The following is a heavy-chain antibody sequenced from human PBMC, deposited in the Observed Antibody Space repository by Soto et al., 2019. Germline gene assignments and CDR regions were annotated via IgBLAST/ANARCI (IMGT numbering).Heavy chain of an antibody. CDR3: ARRGSSSWYGY. J-gene: IGHJ4*02. D-gene: IGHD6-13*01. CDR2: INYSGST. CDR1: GCSISSSSYY. Sequence: SETLSLTCTVSGCSISSSSYYWGWIRQPPGKGQEWIGSINYSGSTYYNPSLKTRVTISVDTSKNQFSLKLSSVTASDTAVYYCARRGSSSWYGYWGQGTLVTVPS. V-gene: IGHV4-39*01.